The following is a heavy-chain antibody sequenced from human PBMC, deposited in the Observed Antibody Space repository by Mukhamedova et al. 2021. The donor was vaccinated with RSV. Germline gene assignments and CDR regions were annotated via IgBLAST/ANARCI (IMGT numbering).Heavy chain of an antibody. Sequence: STWAMHWVRQAPGKGLEWVAVISYDGSNTFHADSVKGRFTISRDTSRNTLYLQMNALRAEDTAVYYCARDRGFIAVAGTGYWGQGGLV. J-gene: IGHJ4*02. CDR1: STWA. CDR3: ARDRGFIAVAGTGY. D-gene: IGHD6-19*01. CDR2: ISYDGSNT. V-gene: IGHV3-30*04.